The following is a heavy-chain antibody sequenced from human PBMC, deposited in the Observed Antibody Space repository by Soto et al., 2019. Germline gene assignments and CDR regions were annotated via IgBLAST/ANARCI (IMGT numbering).Heavy chain of an antibody. D-gene: IGHD2-2*01. CDR3: VRESYPAKAFDI. CDR2: IRSRSIDM. J-gene: IGHJ3*02. CDR1: GFTFSNYN. Sequence: EVQLVESGGGLVKPAESLRLSCAASGFTFSNYNINWVRQAPGKGLEWVSSIRSRSIDMYYADSVKGRFTISRDDAKNSLSLQMNGLRAEDTAVYFCVRESYPAKAFDIWGQGTMVTVSS. V-gene: IGHV3-21*01.